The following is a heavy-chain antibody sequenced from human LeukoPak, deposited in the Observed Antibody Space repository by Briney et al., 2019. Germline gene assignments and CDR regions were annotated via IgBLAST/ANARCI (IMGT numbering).Heavy chain of an antibody. CDR2: IRQDGGET. J-gene: IGHJ4*02. CDR3: VRGGFFRYSGTSGDY. D-gene: IGHD1-26*01. Sequence: GGSLRLSCTASAFTFSNYWMSWVRQAPGKGLEWVANIRQDGGETYYVDSVKGRFTISRDNAQNSLYLQMTSLRVEDMAIYYCVRGGFFRYSGTSGDYWGQGSQVTVSS. CDR1: AFTFSNYW. V-gene: IGHV3-7*01.